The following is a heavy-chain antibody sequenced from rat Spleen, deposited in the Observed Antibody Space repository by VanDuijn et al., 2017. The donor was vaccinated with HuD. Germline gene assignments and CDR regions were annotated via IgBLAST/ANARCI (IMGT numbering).Heavy chain of an antibody. D-gene: IGHD4-3*01. CDR2: ISSDGITT. CDR3: VRQETSGYSNWFTY. Sequence: EVQLVESGGGLVQPGRSMKLSCAASGFTFSDYYMAWVRQAPTKGLEWVTTISSDGITTYYRDSVRGRFTISSDNAKSTLYLQMDSLRSEDTATFYCVRQETSGYSNWFTYWGQCTLVTVSS. J-gene: IGHJ3*01. V-gene: IGHV5-25*01. CDR1: GFTFSDYY.